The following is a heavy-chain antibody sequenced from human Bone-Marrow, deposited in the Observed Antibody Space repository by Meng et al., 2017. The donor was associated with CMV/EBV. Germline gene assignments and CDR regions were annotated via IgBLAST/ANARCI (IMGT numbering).Heavy chain of an antibody. D-gene: IGHD3-10*01. J-gene: IGHJ5*02. V-gene: IGHV1-69*05. Sequence: SVKVSCKASGGTFSSYAISWVRQAPGQGLEWMGGIIPIFGTANYAQKFQGRVTITTDESTSTAYMELSSLRSEDTAVYYCARDTAYYYGLGSYSPWGQGTLVTVSS. CDR1: GGTFSSYA. CDR3: ARDTAYYYGLGSYSP. CDR2: IIPIFGTA.